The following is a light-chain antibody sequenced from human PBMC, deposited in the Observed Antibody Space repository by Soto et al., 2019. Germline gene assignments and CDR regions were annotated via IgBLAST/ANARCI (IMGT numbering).Light chain of an antibody. J-gene: IGLJ1*01. V-gene: IGLV1-40*01. CDR3: QSYDSSLSGYV. Sequence: QSVLTQLPSVSGAPGQRVTISCTGSSSNIGAGYDVHWYQQLPGTAPKLLIYANSNRPSGVPDRFSGSKSGTSASLAITGLQAEDEAVYYCQSYDSSLSGYVFGTGTKVTVL. CDR2: ANS. CDR1: SSNIGAGYD.